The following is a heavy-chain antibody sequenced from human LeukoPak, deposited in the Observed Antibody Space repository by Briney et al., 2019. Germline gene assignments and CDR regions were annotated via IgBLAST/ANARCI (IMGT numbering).Heavy chain of an antibody. CDR3: AKDRTVGASYWYFDL. V-gene: IGHV3-21*04. Sequence: GGSLRISCAASGFTFSSYSMNWVRQAPGKGLEWVSSISSSSSYIYYADSVKGRFTISRDNAKNSLYLHMNTLRAEDTATYYCAKDRTVGASYWYFDLWGRGTLVTVSS. J-gene: IGHJ2*01. CDR2: ISSSSSYI. CDR1: GFTFSSYS. D-gene: IGHD1-26*01.